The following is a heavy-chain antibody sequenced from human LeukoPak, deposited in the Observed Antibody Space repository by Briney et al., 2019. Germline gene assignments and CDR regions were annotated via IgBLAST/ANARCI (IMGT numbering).Heavy chain of an antibody. D-gene: IGHD5-18*01. J-gene: IGHJ6*02. CDR2: IYPGDSDT. V-gene: IGHV5-51*01. CDR3: ERTSPPSEYSYGYGGRSEYYYYYYGMDV. CDR1: GYSFTSYW. Sequence: HGESLKISCKGSGYSFTSYWIGWVRQMPGKSLEWMGIIYPGDSDTRYSPSFQGQVTISADKTISAAYLQWSSLKASDTAMYYCERTSPPSEYSYGYGGRSEYYYYYYGMDVWGQGTTVTVSS.